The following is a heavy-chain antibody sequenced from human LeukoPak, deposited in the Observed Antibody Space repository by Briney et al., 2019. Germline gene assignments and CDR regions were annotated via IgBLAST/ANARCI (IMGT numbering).Heavy chain of an antibody. Sequence: SETLSLTCTVSGGSISSSSYYWGWIRQPPGKGLEWIGSIYYSGTTYYNPSLKSRVTISVDTSKNQFSLKLRSVTAADTAVYYCARLSIGSSGTNDAFDIWGQGTMVTVSS. CDR1: GGSISSSSYY. J-gene: IGHJ3*02. CDR3: ARLSIGSSGTNDAFDI. CDR2: IYYSGTT. D-gene: IGHD1-26*01. V-gene: IGHV4-39*01.